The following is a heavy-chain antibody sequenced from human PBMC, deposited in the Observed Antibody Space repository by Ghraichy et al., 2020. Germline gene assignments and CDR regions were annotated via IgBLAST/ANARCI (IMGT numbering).Heavy chain of an antibody. Sequence: GGSLRLSCAASGFTFSNAWMSWVRQAPGKGLEWVGRIKSKSDGGTTDYAAPMKGRFTISRDDSKNTLYLQMNSLKTEDTAVYYCTTGYSGYDFRGWGQGTLVTVSS. CDR3: TTGYSGYDFRG. CDR2: IKSKSDGGTT. V-gene: IGHV3-15*01. D-gene: IGHD5-12*01. CDR1: GFTFSNAW. J-gene: IGHJ4*02.